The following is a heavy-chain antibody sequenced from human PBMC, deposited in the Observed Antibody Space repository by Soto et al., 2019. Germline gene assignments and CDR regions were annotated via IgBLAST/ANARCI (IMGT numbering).Heavy chain of an antibody. CDR1: GITFSSNW. J-gene: IGHJ5*02. CDR3: ASNVAGTSPDKS. V-gene: IGHV3-74*01. Sequence: EVQLVESGGGLVQPGGFLRLSCAASGITFSSNWMHWVRQAPGKGLVWVSRINGAGSSTNYADSVKGRFTISRDNAKNTLYLQMNSLRAEDTAMYYWASNVAGTSPDKSWGLGTLVTVSS. D-gene: IGHD6-19*01. CDR2: INGAGSST.